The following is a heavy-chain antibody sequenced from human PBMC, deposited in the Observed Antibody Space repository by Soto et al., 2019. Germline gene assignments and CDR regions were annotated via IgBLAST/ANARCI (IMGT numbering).Heavy chain of an antibody. V-gene: IGHV1-69*01. D-gene: IGHD2-21*02. CDR3: ARRYCASDNCPLFYYFVDL. Sequence: VQLVQSGAEVKKTGSSVKVSCKASGGTFNKFAFSWVRQAPGQGFEWMGGIIPVFRSANYAQRFRGRITITADEYTSTVYLELTDLRSDDTAVYYCARRYCASDNCPLFYYFVDLWGLGTTVTVSS. CDR1: GGTFNKFA. J-gene: IGHJ6*02. CDR2: IIPVFRSA.